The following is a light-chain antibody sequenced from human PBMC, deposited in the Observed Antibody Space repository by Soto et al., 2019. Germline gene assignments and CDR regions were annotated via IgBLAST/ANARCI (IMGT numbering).Light chain of an antibody. J-gene: IGKJ4*01. CDR2: DPS. V-gene: IGKV3-11*01. CDR1: QSVSSY. Sequence: EIVFTQSPATLSLSPGERATLSCRARQSVSSYLDWYQQKPGQAPRLLIYDPSNRATGIPARFSGSGSGTDFTLTISGLEPEDFAVYYCQQRSNWPLTFGGGTKVEIK. CDR3: QQRSNWPLT.